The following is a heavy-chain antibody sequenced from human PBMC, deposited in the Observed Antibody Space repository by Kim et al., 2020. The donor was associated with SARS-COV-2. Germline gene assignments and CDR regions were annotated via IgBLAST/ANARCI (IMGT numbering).Heavy chain of an antibody. CDR2: IYHNGVT. Sequence: SETLSLTCTVSGGSISPYYWSWIRQPPGKGLEWIGSIYHNGVTTYSPSLESRVTMSVDTSKTQFSLKLKSVTTADAAAYFCARSSVGSGTFQHWGQGTLV. D-gene: IGHD3-3*01. J-gene: IGHJ1*01. CDR1: GGSISPYY. CDR3: ARSSVGSGTFQH. V-gene: IGHV4-59*13.